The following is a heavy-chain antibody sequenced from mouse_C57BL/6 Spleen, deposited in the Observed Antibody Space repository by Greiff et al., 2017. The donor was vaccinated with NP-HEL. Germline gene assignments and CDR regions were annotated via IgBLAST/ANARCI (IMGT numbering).Heavy chain of an antibody. CDR1: GYTFTSYW. Sequence: VQLQQSGTELVKPGASVKLSCKASGYTFTSYWMHWVKQRPGQGLEWIGNINPSSGYTKYNQKFKDKATLTADKSSSTAYMQLSSLTYEDSAVYYCARSLYDGAMDYWGQGTSVTVSS. CDR2: INPSSGYT. J-gene: IGHJ4*01. V-gene: IGHV1-53*01. D-gene: IGHD2-3*01. CDR3: ARSLYDGAMDY.